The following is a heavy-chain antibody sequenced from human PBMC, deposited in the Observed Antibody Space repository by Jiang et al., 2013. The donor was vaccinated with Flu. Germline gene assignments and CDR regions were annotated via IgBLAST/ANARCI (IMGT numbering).Heavy chain of an antibody. J-gene: IGHJ6*02. CDR2: IIPIFGTA. V-gene: IGHV1-69*01. CDR1: GGTFSSYA. D-gene: IGHD2-15*01. Sequence: GAEVKKPGSSVKVSCKASGGTFSSYAISWVRQAPGQGLEWMGGIIPIFGTANYAQKFQGRVTITADESTSTAYMELSSLRSEDTAVYYCASQEKHLYCSGGSCYSGYYYYGMDVWAKGPRSPSP. CDR3: ASQEKHLYCSGGSCYSGYYYYGMDV.